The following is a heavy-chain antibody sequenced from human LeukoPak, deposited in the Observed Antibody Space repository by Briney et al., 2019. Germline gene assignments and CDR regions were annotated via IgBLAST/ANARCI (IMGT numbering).Heavy chain of an antibody. Sequence: SETLSLTCFVSRDAISSDDHYWVWVRQPPGKGLEWIGTIYYSGNTYYSPSLKSRVTLSVETSGNHFSLNLSSVTAADAAVYFCARGKPRNGYNFDLRGQGMLVTVSS. V-gene: IGHV4-39*02. CDR2: IYYSGNT. CDR3: ARGKPRNGYNFDL. CDR1: RDAISSDDHY. D-gene: IGHD5-24*01. J-gene: IGHJ4*02.